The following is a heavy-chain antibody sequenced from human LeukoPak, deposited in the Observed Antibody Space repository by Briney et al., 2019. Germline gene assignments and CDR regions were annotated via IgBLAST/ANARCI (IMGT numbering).Heavy chain of an antibody. Sequence: GASVKVSCKASGGTFSSYAISWVRQAPGQGLEWMGGIIPIFGTANYAQKFQGRVTITADESTSTAYMELSSLRSEDTAVYYCARGLGSITMVRGVIFPPFDYWGQGTLVTVSS. D-gene: IGHD3-10*01. CDR1: GGTFSSYA. CDR2: IIPIFGTA. CDR3: ARGLGSITMVRGVIFPPFDY. V-gene: IGHV1-69*01. J-gene: IGHJ4*02.